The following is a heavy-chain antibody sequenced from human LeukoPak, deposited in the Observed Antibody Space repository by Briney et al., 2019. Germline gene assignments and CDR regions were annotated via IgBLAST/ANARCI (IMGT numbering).Heavy chain of an antibody. D-gene: IGHD1-26*01. CDR1: GGSISSSSYY. CDR3: ARRGHEAEATRFSYYFDY. J-gene: IGHJ4*02. CDR2: IYYSGST. Sequence: PSETLSLTCTVSGGSISSSSYYWGWIRQPPGKGLEWNGSIYYSGSTYYNPSLKSPVTISVDTSKNQFSLKLSSVTAADTAVYYCARRGHEAEATRFSYYFDYWGQGTLVTVSS. V-gene: IGHV4-39*01.